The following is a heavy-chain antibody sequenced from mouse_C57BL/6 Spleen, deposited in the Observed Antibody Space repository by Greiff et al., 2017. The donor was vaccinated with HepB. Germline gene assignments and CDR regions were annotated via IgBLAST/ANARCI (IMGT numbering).Heavy chain of an antibody. CDR2: ISYDGSN. Sequence: DVQLQESGPGLVKPSQSLSLTCSVTGYSITSGYYWNWIRQFPGNKLEWMGYISYDGSNNYNPSLKNRISITRDTSKNQFFLKLNSVTTEDTATYYCARDQDYDYDGAWFAYWGQGTLVTVSA. V-gene: IGHV3-6*01. J-gene: IGHJ3*01. CDR3: ARDQDYDYDGAWFAY. D-gene: IGHD2-4*01. CDR1: GYSITSGYY.